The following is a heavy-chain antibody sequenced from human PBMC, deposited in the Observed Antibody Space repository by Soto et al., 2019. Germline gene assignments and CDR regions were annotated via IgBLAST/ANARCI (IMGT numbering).Heavy chain of an antibody. CDR1: GFTFSNYP. D-gene: IGHD6-6*01. Sequence: PGGSLRLSCAASGFTFSNYPLHWVRQAPGKGLEWVAFISDDRNNKYYADSVKGRFTISSDNSKNTLFLQMNSLRGEDTAVYFCAREMESSSGDYYYYCMDVWGQGTTVTVSS. CDR2: ISDDRNNK. J-gene: IGHJ6*02. CDR3: AREMESSSGDYYYYCMDV. V-gene: IGHV3-30-3*01.